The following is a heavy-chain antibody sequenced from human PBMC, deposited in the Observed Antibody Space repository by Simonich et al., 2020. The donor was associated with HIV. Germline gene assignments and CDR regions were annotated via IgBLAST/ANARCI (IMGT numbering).Heavy chain of an antibody. D-gene: IGHD3-10*01. CDR3: ARKGGGRGVYYFDY. V-gene: IGHV1-69*13. CDR2: HIPILGTA. J-gene: IGHJ4*02. CDR1: GGTFSSFA. Sequence: QVQLVQSGAEVKKPGSSVKVSCKASGGTFSSFAISWVRQAPGLGLEWVGGHIPILGTAKYAQMFQGRVTITADESTSTAYMELSSLRSEDTGIYYCARKGGGRGVYYFDYWGQGTLVTVSS.